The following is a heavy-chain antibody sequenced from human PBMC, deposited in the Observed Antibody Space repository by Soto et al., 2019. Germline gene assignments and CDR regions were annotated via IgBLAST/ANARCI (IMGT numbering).Heavy chain of an antibody. CDR3: TRRGTIAAVDY. CDR2: ISGSDGGTT. J-gene: IGHJ4*02. Sequence: GGSLRLSCAASGFTFSSYAMNWVRQAPGKGLEWVSVISGSDGGTTDYAASVKGRFTISRDDSKSIAYLQMDSLKTEDTAVYYCTRRGTIAAVDYWGQGSLVTVSS. CDR1: GFTFSSYA. V-gene: IGHV3-49*04. D-gene: IGHD6-13*01.